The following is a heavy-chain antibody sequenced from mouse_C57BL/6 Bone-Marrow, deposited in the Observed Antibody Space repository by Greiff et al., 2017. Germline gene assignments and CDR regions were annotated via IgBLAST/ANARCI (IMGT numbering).Heavy chain of an antibody. CDR2: IDPENGDT. D-gene: IGHD2-3*01. Sequence: EVQLQQSGAELVRPGASVKLSCTASGFNIKDDYMHWVKQRPEQGLEWIGWIDPENGDTEYASKFQGKATITADKSSNTAYLQLSSLTSEDTAVYYCTTWGWLLYYFDYWGQGTTLTVSS. V-gene: IGHV14-4*01. CDR3: TTWGWLLYYFDY. J-gene: IGHJ2*01. CDR1: GFNIKDDY.